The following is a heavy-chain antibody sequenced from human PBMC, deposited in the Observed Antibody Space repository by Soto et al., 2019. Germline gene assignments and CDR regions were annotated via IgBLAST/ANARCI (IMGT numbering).Heavy chain of an antibody. Sequence: SETLSLTCAVYGGSFSGYYWSWIRQPPGKGLEWIGEINHSGSTNYNPSLKSRVTISVDTSKNQFSLKLSSVTAADTAVYYCATVRRHVGVRRDYHARGFDSWGQGTQVTVSS. CDR2: INHSGST. CDR1: GGSFSGYY. D-gene: IGHD3-3*01. CDR3: ATVRRHVGVRRDYHARGFDS. J-gene: IGHJ4*02. V-gene: IGHV4-34*01.